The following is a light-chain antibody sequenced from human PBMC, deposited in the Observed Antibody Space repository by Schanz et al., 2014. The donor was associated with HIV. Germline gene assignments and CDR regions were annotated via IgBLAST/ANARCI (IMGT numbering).Light chain of an antibody. J-gene: IGKJ2*01. Sequence: EIVLTQSPGTLSLSPGERGTLSCRASQSVKSNFIGWYQQKPGKAPRLLIYATSLLHTGVPSRFSGSGSGTHFTLTITSLQFDDFATYYCQQSYSATPYTFGQGTRLEIK. CDR1: QSVKSNF. V-gene: IGKV3D-7*01. CDR3: QQSYSATPYT. CDR2: ATS.